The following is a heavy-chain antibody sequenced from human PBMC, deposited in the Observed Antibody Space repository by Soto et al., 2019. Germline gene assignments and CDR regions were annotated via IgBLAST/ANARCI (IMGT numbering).Heavy chain of an antibody. CDR3: ARDRAHIVVVTAIGRDWFDP. Sequence: GASVKVSCKASGYTFTGYGISWVRQAPGQGLEWVGWISAYNGNTDYAQKFQGRVTMTTDTSTSTAYMELRSLTSDDTAVYYCARDRAHIVVVTAIGRDWFDPWGQGTLVTVS. J-gene: IGHJ5*02. CDR2: ISAYNGNT. D-gene: IGHD2-21*02. V-gene: IGHV1-18*01. CDR1: GYTFTGYG.